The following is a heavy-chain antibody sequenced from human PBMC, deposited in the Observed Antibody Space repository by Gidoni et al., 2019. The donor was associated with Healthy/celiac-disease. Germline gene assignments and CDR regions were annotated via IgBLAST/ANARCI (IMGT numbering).Heavy chain of an antibody. CDR3: AKPYYDSSGYRY. V-gene: IGHV3-23*01. D-gene: IGHD3-22*01. CDR2: ISGSGGST. CDR1: GFTFSSYA. Sequence: EVQLLESGGGLVQPGGSLRLSCAASGFTFSSYAMSWVRQAPGKGLEWVSAISGSGGSTYYADSVKGRFTITRDNSKNTLYLQMNSLRAEDTAVYYCAKPYYDSSGYRYWGQGTLVTVSS. J-gene: IGHJ4*02.